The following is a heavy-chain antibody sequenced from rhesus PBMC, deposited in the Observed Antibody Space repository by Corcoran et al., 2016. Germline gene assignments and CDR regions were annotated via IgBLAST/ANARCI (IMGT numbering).Heavy chain of an antibody. CDR2: IYGGSGST. V-gene: IGHV4-92*01. CDR3: ARRDVNWSDS. Sequence: QVQLPESGPGLVKPSGTLSLTCAVSGGSISSSNWWIWIRQSPGKGLEWIGYIYGGSGSTSYNPSLKSRVTMSTDTSKNQVSLKLSAVTAADTAVYYCARRDVNWSDSWGQGVVVTVSS. J-gene: IGHJ6*01. D-gene: IGHD1-26*01. CDR1: GGSISSSNW.